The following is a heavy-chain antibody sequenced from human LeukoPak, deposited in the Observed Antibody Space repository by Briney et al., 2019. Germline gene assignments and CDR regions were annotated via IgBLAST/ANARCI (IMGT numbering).Heavy chain of an antibody. J-gene: IGHJ4*02. D-gene: IGHD2-15*01. V-gene: IGHV1-46*03. CDR2: INTSGGST. CDR1: GYTFTNYY. Sequence: ASVKVSCKASGYTFTNYYIHWVRQAPGQGLDWIGMINTSGGSTSNARRFQGRVSMTRDTSTSTVYLELSSLRSDDTAVYYCSRNAASGLDYWGQGNLVTVSS. CDR3: SRNAASGLDY.